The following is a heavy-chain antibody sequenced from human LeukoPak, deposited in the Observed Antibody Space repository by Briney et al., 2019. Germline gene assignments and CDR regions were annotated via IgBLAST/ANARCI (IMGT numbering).Heavy chain of an antibody. CDR3: ARAPPIMVRGVIIPYYYYYYGMDV. Sequence: ASVKVSCKASGCTFTGYGISWVRQAPGQGLEWMGWISAYNGNTNYAQKLQGRVTMTTDTSTSTAYMELRSLRSDDTAVYYCARAPPIMVRGVIIPYYYYYYGMDVWGQGTTVTVSS. V-gene: IGHV1-18*01. J-gene: IGHJ6*02. CDR1: GCTFTGYG. CDR2: ISAYNGNT. D-gene: IGHD3-10*01.